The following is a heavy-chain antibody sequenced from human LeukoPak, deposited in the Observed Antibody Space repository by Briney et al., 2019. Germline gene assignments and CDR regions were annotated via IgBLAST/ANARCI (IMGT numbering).Heavy chain of an antibody. CDR1: GGSISSYY. Sequence: SGTLSLTCTVSGGSISSYYWSWIRQPPGKGLEWIGYIYYSGSTNSNPSLKSRVAISVDTSKNQYSLKVSSVTAADTAVYYCARYGMTTVTPWGFDYWGQGTLVTVSS. J-gene: IGHJ4*02. V-gene: IGHV4-59*01. D-gene: IGHD4-17*01. CDR2: IYYSGST. CDR3: ARYGMTTVTPWGFDY.